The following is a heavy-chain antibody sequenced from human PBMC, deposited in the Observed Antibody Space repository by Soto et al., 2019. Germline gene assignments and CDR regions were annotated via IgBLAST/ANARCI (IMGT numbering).Heavy chain of an antibody. CDR3: ARHQSHSSSYVDP. Sequence: QLQLQESGPGLVKPSETLSLTCTVSGGCISSSSYYWDWIRQPPGKGLEWIGSIYYSGSTYYNPSLKSRVTISVDTSKNQFSLKLSSVTAADTAVYYCARHQSHSSSYVDPWGQGTLVTVSS. V-gene: IGHV4-39*01. D-gene: IGHD6-13*01. CDR1: GGCISSSSYY. CDR2: IYYSGST. J-gene: IGHJ5*02.